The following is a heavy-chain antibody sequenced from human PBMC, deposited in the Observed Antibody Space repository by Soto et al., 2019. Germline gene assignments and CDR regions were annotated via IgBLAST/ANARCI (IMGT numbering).Heavy chain of an antibody. CDR1: GGTLDSYT. CDR3: AGVRRDYFYS. J-gene: IGHJ4*02. CDR2: FIPMIGLT. V-gene: IGHV1-69*02. Sequence: QVQLVQSGAEVKKPGSSVKVSCKASGGTLDSYTFSWVRQAPGQGLEWMGRFIPMIGLTNYAQNFQGRVTFSADKSTSTAYMELSGLRSEDTAVYYCAGVRRDYFYSWGQGTLVTVS. D-gene: IGHD3-10*01.